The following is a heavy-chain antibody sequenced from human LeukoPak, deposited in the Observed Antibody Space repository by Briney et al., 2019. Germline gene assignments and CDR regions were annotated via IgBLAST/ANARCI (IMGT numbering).Heavy chain of an antibody. D-gene: IGHD2-15*01. J-gene: IGHJ5*02. CDR3: AREPGVGYCSGGSCYNTAWFDP. CDR1: GGSISSGDYY. V-gene: IGHV4-30-4*01. CDR2: IYYSGST. Sequence: SETLSLTCTVSGGSISSGDYYWSWIRQPPGKGLEWIGYIYYSGSTYYNPSLKSRVTISVDTSKNQFSLKLSSVTAADTAVYYCAREPGVGYCSGGSCYNTAWFDPWGQGTLATVSS.